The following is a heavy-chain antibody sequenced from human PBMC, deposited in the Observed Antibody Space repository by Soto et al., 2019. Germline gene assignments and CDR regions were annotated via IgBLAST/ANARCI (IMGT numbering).Heavy chain of an antibody. J-gene: IGHJ6*02. CDR1: AFTFSSFA. CDR2: ISYDGSSK. CDR3: ARETDYGMDV. Sequence: QVQLVESGGGVVQPGRSLRLSCAASAFTFSSFAMHWVRQAPGKGLEWVTLISYDGSSKYYADSVKGRFTISRDNSKNTLYLQMSSLRAEDTAVYYCARETDYGMDVWGQGTTVSVSS. V-gene: IGHV3-30-3*01.